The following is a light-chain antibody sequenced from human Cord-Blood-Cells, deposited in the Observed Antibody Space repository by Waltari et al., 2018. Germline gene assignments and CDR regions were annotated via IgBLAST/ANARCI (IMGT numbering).Light chain of an antibody. J-gene: IGLJ3*02. Sequence: QSALTQPASVSGSPGQSITISCTGTSSDVGGYNYVSWYQQHPGKAPKLMIYDVSNRPSGVSNRFSGSKSGNTASLTISGLQVEDEADYYCGSYTSSSTWVFGGGTKLTVL. CDR3: GSYTSSSTWV. V-gene: IGLV2-14*03. CDR1: SSDVGGYNY. CDR2: DVS.